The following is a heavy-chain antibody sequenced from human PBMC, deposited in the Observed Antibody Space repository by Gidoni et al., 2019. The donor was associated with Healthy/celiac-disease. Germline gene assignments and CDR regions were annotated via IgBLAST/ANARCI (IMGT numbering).Heavy chain of an antibody. CDR2: ISWNSGSI. D-gene: IGHD2-2*01. CDR3: AKGRSPYCSTTSCFTGLDY. J-gene: IGHJ4*02. Sequence: EVQLVESGGGLVQPGRSLSLSCAASGFTFDDYAMHWVRLAPGKGLEWVLRISWNSGSIGYADYVKGRFTISRDNAKNSLFLQKNSLRAEDTALYYCAKGRSPYCSTTSCFTGLDYWGQGTLVTVSS. CDR1: GFTFDDYA. V-gene: IGHV3-9*01.